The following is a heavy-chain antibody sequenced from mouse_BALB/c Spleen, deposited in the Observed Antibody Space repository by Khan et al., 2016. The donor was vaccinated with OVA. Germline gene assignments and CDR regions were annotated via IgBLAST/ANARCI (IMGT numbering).Heavy chain of an antibody. V-gene: IGHV3-2*02. Sequence: EVKLLESGPGLVKPSQSLSLTCTVTGYSITSAYGWNWIRQFPGNKLEWMGYISYRGSTNYNPSLKSRISITRDTSNNQFFLQLNSVTTEDTATYYCARTARIKYWGQGTTLTVSS. CDR2: ISYRGST. CDR3: ARTARIKY. D-gene: IGHD1-2*01. J-gene: IGHJ2*01. CDR1: GYSITSAYG.